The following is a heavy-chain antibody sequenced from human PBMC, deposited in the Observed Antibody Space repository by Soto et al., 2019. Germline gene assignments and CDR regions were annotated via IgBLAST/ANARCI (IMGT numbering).Heavy chain of an antibody. V-gene: IGHV3-48*02. CDR2: ISSSSSTI. Sequence: EVQLVESGGGLVQPGGSLRLSCAASGFTFSSYSMNWVRQAPGKGLEWVSYISSSSSTIYYADSVKGRFTISRDNAKNSLYLQMNSLRDEDTAVYYCARDLGLSSPDVIAGDYWGQGTLVTVSS. J-gene: IGHJ4*02. CDR1: GFTFSSYS. CDR3: ARDLGLSSPDVIAGDY. D-gene: IGHD6-13*01.